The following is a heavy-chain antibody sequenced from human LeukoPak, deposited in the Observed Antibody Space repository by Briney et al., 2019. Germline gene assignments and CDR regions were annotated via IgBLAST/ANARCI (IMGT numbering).Heavy chain of an antibody. CDR2: INPSGGGT. J-gene: IGHJ4*02. V-gene: IGHV1-46*01. CDR3: ARHPFATPFDY. Sequence: ASVKVSCKAAGYSFVSYYMHWVRPAPGQGLAWMAIINPSGGGTTYAQKFQGRVTVTMDTSTGTVYMDRSSLRSDDTAVYFCARHPFATPFDYWGPGTLVTVSS. CDR1: GYSFVSYY. D-gene: IGHD2-15*01.